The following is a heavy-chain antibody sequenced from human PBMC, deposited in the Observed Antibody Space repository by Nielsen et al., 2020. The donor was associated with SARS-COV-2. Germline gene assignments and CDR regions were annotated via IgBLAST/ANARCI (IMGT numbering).Heavy chain of an antibody. CDR3: AITSPTKTTVTLNWFDP. Sequence: SVKVSCKASGGTFSSYAISWVRRAPGQGLEWMGGIIPIFGTANYAQKFQGRVTMTEDTSTDTAYMELSSLRSEDTAVYYCAITSPTKTTVTLNWFDPWGQGTLVTVSS. V-gene: IGHV1-69*06. D-gene: IGHD4-17*01. CDR2: IIPIFGTA. J-gene: IGHJ5*02. CDR1: GGTFSSYA.